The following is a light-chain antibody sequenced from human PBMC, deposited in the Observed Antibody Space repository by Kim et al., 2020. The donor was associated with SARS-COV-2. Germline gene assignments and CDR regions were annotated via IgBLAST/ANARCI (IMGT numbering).Light chain of an antibody. CDR1: QSVSSY. J-gene: IGKJ4*01. V-gene: IGKV3-11*01. Sequence: SLSHGERATLTCRASQSVSSYLAWYQQKPGQAPRLLIYDASNRATGIPARFSGSGSGTDFTLTISSLEPEDFAVYYCQQRSNWPFTFGGGTKLEI. CDR2: DAS. CDR3: QQRSNWPFT.